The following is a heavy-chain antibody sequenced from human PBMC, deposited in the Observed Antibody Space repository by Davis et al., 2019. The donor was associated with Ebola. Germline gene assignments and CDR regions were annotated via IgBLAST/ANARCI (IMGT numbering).Heavy chain of an antibody. CDR3: AKIMGGSSYPNYYYGMDV. V-gene: IGHV3-23*01. Sequence: PGGSLRLSCAASGFTFSSYAMSWVRQAPGKGLEWVSTISGSGGSTYYADSVKGRFTISRDNSKNTLSLQMNSLRAEDTAVYYCAKIMGGSSYPNYYYGMDVWGQGTTVTVSS. CDR2: ISGSGGST. D-gene: IGHD6-6*01. CDR1: GFTFSSYA. J-gene: IGHJ6*02.